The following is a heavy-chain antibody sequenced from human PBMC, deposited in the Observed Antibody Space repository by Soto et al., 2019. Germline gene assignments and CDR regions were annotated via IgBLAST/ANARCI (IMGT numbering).Heavy chain of an antibody. D-gene: IGHD1-26*01. J-gene: IGHJ4*02. CDR1: GYSFTSYW. CDR3: ARPPYSASHYYFDQ. V-gene: IGHV5-51*01. CDR2: IYPGDSDT. Sequence: ESLKISCKASGYSFTSYWIGWVRQMPGKGLEWMGIIYPGDSDTIYSPSFQGQVTISADKSISTAYLQWNSLKASDTAMYYCARPPYSASHYYFDQWGQGTPVTVSS.